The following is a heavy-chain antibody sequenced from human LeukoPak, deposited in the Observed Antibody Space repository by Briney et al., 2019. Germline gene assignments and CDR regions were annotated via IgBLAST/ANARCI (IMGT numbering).Heavy chain of an antibody. CDR2: ISYDGSNK. CDR3: AKDPHYGGNKNY. D-gene: IGHD4-23*01. Sequence: LSLTCAVYGGSFSGYYWSWIRQPPGKGLEWVAVISYDGSNKYYADSVKGRFTISRDNSKNTLYLQMNSLRAEDTAVYYCAKDPHYGGNKNYWGQGTLVTVSS. V-gene: IGHV3-30*18. J-gene: IGHJ4*02. CDR1: GGSFSGYY.